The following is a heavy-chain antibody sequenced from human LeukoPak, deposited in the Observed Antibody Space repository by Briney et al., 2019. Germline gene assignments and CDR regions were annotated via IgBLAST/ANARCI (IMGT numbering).Heavy chain of an antibody. J-gene: IGHJ5*02. V-gene: IGHV4-59*01. Sequence: SETLSLTCTVSGGSISSYYWSWLRQPPGKGLEWIGYIYYSGSTNYNPSLKSRVTISVDTSKNQFSLKLSSVTAADTAVYYCARAPVAATYWFDPWGQGTLVTVPS. D-gene: IGHD2-15*01. CDR2: IYYSGST. CDR1: GGSISSYY. CDR3: ARAPVAATYWFDP.